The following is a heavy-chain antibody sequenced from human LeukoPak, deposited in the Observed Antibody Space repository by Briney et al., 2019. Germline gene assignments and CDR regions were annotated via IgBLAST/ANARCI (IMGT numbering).Heavy chain of an antibody. CDR2: INHSGST. CDR3: ARGGEDWNPDY. CDR1: GGSFSGYY. Sequence: SETLSLTCAAYGGSFSGYYWSWIRQPPGKGLEWIGEINHSGSTNYNPSLKSRVTISVDTSKNQFSLKLSSVTAADTAVYYCARGGEDWNPDYWGQGTLVTVSS. D-gene: IGHD1-1*01. V-gene: IGHV4-34*01. J-gene: IGHJ4*02.